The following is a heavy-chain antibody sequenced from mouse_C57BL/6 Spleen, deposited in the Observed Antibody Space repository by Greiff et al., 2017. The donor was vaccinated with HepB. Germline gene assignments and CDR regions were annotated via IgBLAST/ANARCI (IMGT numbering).Heavy chain of an antibody. Sequence: VQLQQPGTELVKPGASVKLSCKASGYTFTSYWMHWVKQRPGQGLEWIGNINPSNGGTNYNEKFKSKATLTVDKSSSTAYMQLSSLTSEDSAVYYCARATVVARDWFAYWGQGTLVTVSA. J-gene: IGHJ3*01. CDR1: GYTFTSYW. CDR3: ARATVVARDWFAY. D-gene: IGHD1-1*01. V-gene: IGHV1-53*01. CDR2: INPSNGGT.